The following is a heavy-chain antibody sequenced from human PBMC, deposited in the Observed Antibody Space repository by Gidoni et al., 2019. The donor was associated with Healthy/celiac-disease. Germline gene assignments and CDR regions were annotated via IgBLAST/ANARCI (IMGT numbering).Heavy chain of an antibody. CDR2: LVVGSGNT. J-gene: IGHJ3*02. V-gene: IGHV1-58*01. CDR1: GFTFTSSA. Sequence: QMQLVQSGPEVKKPGTSVKVSCKASGFTFTSSAVQWVRQARGQRLEWIGWLVVGSGNTNYAQKFQERVTITRDMSTSTAYMELSSLRSEDTAVYYCAAGLTGPDAFDIWGQGTMVTVSS. D-gene: IGHD1-20*01. CDR3: AAGLTGPDAFDI.